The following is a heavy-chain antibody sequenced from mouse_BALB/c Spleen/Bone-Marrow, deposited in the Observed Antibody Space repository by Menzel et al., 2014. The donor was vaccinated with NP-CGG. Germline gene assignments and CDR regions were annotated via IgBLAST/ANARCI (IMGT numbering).Heavy chain of an antibody. Sequence: QVQLQQSGAELVKPGASVKLSCKASGYTFTSYYMYWVKQRPGQGLEWIGEINPSNGGTNFNEKFKSKATLTVDKSSSTAYMQLSGLTSEDSAVYYCTRAHYYGFYYFDYWGQGTTLTVSS. V-gene: IGHV1S81*02. CDR2: INPSNGGT. J-gene: IGHJ2*01. D-gene: IGHD1-2*01. CDR3: TRAHYYGFYYFDY. CDR1: GYTFTSYY.